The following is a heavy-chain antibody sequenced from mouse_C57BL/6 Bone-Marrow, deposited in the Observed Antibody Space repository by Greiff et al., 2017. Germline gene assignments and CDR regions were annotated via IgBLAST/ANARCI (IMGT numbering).Heavy chain of an antibody. V-gene: IGHV1-22*01. CDR1: GYTFTDYN. J-gene: IGHJ3*01. D-gene: IGHD1-1*01. CDR3: AREGYYYGFAY. Sequence: EVQLQQSGPELVKPGASVKMSCKASGYTFTDYNMHWVKQSHGKSLEWIGDINPNNGGTSYNQKFKGKATLTVYQSSSTAYMELRSLTSEDSAVYYGAREGYYYGFAYWGQGTLVTVSA. CDR2: INPNNGGT.